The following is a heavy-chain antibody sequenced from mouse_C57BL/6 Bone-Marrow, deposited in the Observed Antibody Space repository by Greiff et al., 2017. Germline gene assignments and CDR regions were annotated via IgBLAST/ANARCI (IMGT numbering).Heavy chain of an antibody. Sequence: VQLQQSGPELVKPGASVKISCKASGYAFSSSWMNWVKQRPGQGLEWIGRIYPGDGDTNYNGKFKGKATLTADKSSSTAYMQLSSLTSEDSAVYFCAREWDYDGLDYWGQGTTLTVSS. V-gene: IGHV1-82*01. CDR3: AREWDYDGLDY. J-gene: IGHJ2*01. CDR1: GYAFSSSW. D-gene: IGHD2-4*01. CDR2: IYPGDGDT.